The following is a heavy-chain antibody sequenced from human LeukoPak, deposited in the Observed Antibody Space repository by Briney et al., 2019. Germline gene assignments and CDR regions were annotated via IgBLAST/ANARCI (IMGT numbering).Heavy chain of an antibody. CDR2: IGTAGDT. V-gene: IGHV3-13*01. Sequence: PGGSLGLSCAASGFTFSSYDMYWVRQATGKGLEWVSAIGTAGDTYYPGSVKGRFTISRENAKNSLYLQMNSLRAGDTAVYYCARGLSGYYIFDYWGQGTLVTVSS. J-gene: IGHJ4*02. CDR1: GFTFSSYD. CDR3: ARGLSGYYIFDY. D-gene: IGHD3-22*01.